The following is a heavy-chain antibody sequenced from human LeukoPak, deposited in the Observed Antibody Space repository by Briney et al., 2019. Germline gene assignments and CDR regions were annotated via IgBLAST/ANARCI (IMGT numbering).Heavy chain of an antibody. CDR2: ISGSGGST. CDR1: GFTFSSYA. CDR3: AKKDYYDSSGYENFDY. Sequence: GGSLRLSCAASGFTFSSYAMSWVRQAPGKGLEWVSAISGSGGSTYYADSVKGRFTISRDNSKNTLYLQMNSLRAEDTAVYYCAKKDYYDSSGYENFDYWGQGTLVTVSS. V-gene: IGHV3-23*01. D-gene: IGHD3-22*01. J-gene: IGHJ4*02.